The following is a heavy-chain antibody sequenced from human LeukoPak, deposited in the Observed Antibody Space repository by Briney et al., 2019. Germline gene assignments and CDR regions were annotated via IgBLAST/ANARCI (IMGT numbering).Heavy chain of an antibody. Sequence: SETLSLTCTVSGSSVSSGNFYWYWIRQPPEKGLEWIGYIYYSGTTNYNPSLKSRVTISLDTSKNQFSLKLNSVTAADTAVYCCARSGLRSYYDSRDHFDYWGQGTLVTVSS. CDR1: GSSVSSGNFY. J-gene: IGHJ4*02. V-gene: IGHV4-61*01. CDR3: ARSGLRSYYDSRDHFDY. CDR2: IYYSGTT. D-gene: IGHD3-22*01.